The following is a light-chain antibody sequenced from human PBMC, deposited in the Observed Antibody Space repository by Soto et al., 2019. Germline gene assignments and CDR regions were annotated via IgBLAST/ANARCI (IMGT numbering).Light chain of an antibody. Sequence: QSALTQPASVSGSPGQSMTTSCPGTSRDVGGNHYVSWYQQHPGKAPKLMIYDVSNRPSVVSNRFSGSKSGNTASLTISGLQAEDEADYYCSSYTSSSTRVFGTGT. CDR1: SRDVGGNHY. CDR2: DVS. V-gene: IGLV2-14*01. CDR3: SSYTSSSTRV. J-gene: IGLJ1*01.